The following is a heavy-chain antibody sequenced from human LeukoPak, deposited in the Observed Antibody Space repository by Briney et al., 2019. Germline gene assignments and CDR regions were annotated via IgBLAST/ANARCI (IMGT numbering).Heavy chain of an antibody. J-gene: IGHJ3*02. Sequence: ASVKVSCKASGYTFTGYYMHWVRQAPGQGLEWMGWINPNSGGTNYAQKFQGRVTMTRDTSISTAYMELSRLRSDDTAVYYCARDRVPAYYYDSSGYQIDAFDIWGQGTMVTVSS. D-gene: IGHD3-22*01. CDR3: ARDRVPAYYYDSSGYQIDAFDI. V-gene: IGHV1-2*02. CDR2: INPNSGGT. CDR1: GYTFTGYY.